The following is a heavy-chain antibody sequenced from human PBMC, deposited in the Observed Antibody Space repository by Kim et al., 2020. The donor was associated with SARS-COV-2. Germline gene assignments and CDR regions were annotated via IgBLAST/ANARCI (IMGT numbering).Heavy chain of an antibody. CDR3: ARDYLYYYDSSGYYS. Sequence: QKFQGRVTITADKSTSTAYMELSSLRSEDTAVYYCARDYLYYYDSSGYYSWGQGTLVTVSS. D-gene: IGHD3-22*01. J-gene: IGHJ4*02. V-gene: IGHV1-69*04.